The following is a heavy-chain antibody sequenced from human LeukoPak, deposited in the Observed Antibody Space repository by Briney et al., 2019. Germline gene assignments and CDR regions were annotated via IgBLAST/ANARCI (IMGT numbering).Heavy chain of an antibody. D-gene: IGHD2-2*02. J-gene: IGHJ5*02. CDR2: IWYDGSNK. CDR3: TRSQPAAISWFDP. CDR1: GFTFSSYG. V-gene: IGHV3-33*01. Sequence: GGSLRLSCAASGFTFSSYGMHWVRQAPGKGLEWVAVIWYDGSNKYYADSVKGRFTISRDNSKNTLYLQMDSLSADDTAVYFCTRSQPAAISWFDPWGQGTLVAVSS.